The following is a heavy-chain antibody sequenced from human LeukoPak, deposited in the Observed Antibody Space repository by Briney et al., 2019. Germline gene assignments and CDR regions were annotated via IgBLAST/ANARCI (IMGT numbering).Heavy chain of an antibody. Sequence: QPGGSLRLSCAASGFTVSSNYMSWVRQAPGKGLEWVSVIYSGGSTYYADSVKGLFTISRDNAKNSLYLQMNSLRAEDTAVYYCAREHSGYDFPGRDYYYMDVWGKGTTVTVSS. CDR2: IYSGGST. D-gene: IGHD5-12*01. CDR1: GFTVSSNY. V-gene: IGHV3-53*01. CDR3: AREHSGYDFPGRDYYYMDV. J-gene: IGHJ6*03.